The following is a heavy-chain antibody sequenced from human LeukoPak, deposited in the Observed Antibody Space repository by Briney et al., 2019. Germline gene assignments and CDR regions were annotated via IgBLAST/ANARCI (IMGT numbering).Heavy chain of an antibody. Sequence: ASVKVSCKASGYTFTSYDINWVRQATGQGLEWMGWMNPNSGNTGYAQKFQGRVTITRNTSISTAYMELSSLRSEDTAVYNCARVGALLPFDYWGQGILVTVSS. CDR1: GYTFTSYD. J-gene: IGHJ4*02. CDR2: MNPNSGNT. V-gene: IGHV1-8*03. CDR3: ARVGALLPFDY. D-gene: IGHD4/OR15-4a*01.